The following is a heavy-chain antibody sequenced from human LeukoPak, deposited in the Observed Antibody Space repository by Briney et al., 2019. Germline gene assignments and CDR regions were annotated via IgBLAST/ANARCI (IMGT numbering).Heavy chain of an antibody. D-gene: IGHD3-22*01. V-gene: IGHV4-59*12. J-gene: IGHJ4*02. CDR1: GDSISSYY. CDR2: IYYSGST. Sequence: PSETLSLTCTVSGDSISSYYWSWIRQPPGKGLEWIGYIYYSGSTNYNPSLKSRVTISVDTSKNQFSLKLTSVTAADTAVYYCARRRSYYDSSALGNFDYWGQGTLVTVSS. CDR3: ARRRSYYDSSALGNFDY.